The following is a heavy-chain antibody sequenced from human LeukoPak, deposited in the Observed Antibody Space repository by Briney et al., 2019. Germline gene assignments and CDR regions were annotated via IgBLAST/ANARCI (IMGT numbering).Heavy chain of an antibody. CDR1: GFTFSSYA. J-gene: IGHJ4*02. Sequence: GGSLRLSCAASGFTFSSYAMSWVRQAPGKGLEWVSAISGSGGSTYYADSVKGRFTISGDNSKSTLYLQMNSLRAEDTAIYYCAKDKELTKSSSWYYYDSWGQGTLVTVSS. CDR3: AKDKELTKSSSWYYYDS. CDR2: ISGSGGST. D-gene: IGHD6-13*01. V-gene: IGHV3-23*01.